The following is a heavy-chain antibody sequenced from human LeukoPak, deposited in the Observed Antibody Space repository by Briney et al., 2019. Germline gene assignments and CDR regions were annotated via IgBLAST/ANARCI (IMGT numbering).Heavy chain of an antibody. CDR3: ARDGQLVGVGDY. V-gene: IGHV3-30*04. J-gene: IGHJ4*02. CDR1: GFTFSSYA. CDR2: ISYDGSNK. D-gene: IGHD1-26*01. Sequence: GGSLRLSCAASGFTFSSYAMHWVRQAPGKGLEWVAAISYDGSNKYYADSVKGRFTISRDNSKNTLYLQMNSLRAEDTAVYYCARDGQLVGVGDYWGQGTLVTVSS.